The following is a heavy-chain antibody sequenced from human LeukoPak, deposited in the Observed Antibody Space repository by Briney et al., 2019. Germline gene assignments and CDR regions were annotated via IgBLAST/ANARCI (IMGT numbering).Heavy chain of an antibody. V-gene: IGHV1-18*01. J-gene: IGHJ4*02. CDR3: ARVEKQWLVLGY. CDR2: ISAYNGNT. CDR1: GYTFTSYG. Sequence: ASGKVSCKASGYTFTSYGISWVRQAPGQGREGMGWISAYNGNTNYAQKLQGRVTMTTDTSTSTAYMELRSLRSDDTAVYYCARVEKQWLVLGYWGQGTLVTVSS. D-gene: IGHD6-19*01.